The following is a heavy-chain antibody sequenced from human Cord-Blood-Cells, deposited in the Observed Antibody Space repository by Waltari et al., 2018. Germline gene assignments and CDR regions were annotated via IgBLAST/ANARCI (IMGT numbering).Heavy chain of an antibody. D-gene: IGHD2-8*01. Sequence: EVQLVESGGGLVQPGGSLRLSCAASGFTFSRSWISWVRQAPGKGLEWVANIKQDGREKYYVDSVKGRFTISRDNAKNSLYLQMNSLRAEDTAVYYCASTNDAFDIWGQGTMVTVSS. J-gene: IGHJ3*02. CDR3: ASTNDAFDI. V-gene: IGHV3-7*01. CDR2: IKQDGREK. CDR1: GFTFSRSW.